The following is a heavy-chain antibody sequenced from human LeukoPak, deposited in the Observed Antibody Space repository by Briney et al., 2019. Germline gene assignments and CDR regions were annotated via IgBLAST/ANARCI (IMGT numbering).Heavy chain of an antibody. D-gene: IGHD6-13*01. Sequence: GGSLRLSCAASGFTFSSYWMSWVRQAPGKGLEWVANIKQDGSEKYYADSVKGRFTISRDNAKNSLYLQMNSLRAEDTAVYYCARDLSSYSSSSYDYWGQGTLVTVSS. CDR2: IKQDGSEK. CDR3: ARDLSSYSSSSYDY. CDR1: GFTFSSYW. V-gene: IGHV3-7*01. J-gene: IGHJ4*02.